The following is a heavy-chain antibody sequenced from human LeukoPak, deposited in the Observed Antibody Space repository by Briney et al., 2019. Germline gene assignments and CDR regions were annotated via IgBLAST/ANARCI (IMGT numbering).Heavy chain of an antibody. J-gene: IGHJ4*02. V-gene: IGHV3-30-3*01. Sequence: PGGSLRLPCVASGFTYSSYAMHWVRQAPGKGLEWVAVISYDGSNKYYADSVKGRFTISRDNSKNTLYLQMNSLRAEDTAVYYCARDVDPGIAVAGSFDYWGQGTLVTVSS. CDR2: ISYDGSNK. D-gene: IGHD6-19*01. CDR1: GFTYSSYA. CDR3: ARDVDPGIAVAGSFDY.